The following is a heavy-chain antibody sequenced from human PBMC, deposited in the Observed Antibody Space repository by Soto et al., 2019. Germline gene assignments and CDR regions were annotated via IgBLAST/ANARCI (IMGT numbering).Heavy chain of an antibody. J-gene: IGHJ4*02. CDR3: AHRVLRAVFGLVTTTAIYFDF. CDR2: IYWDDDK. CDR1: GFSLTTSGVG. D-gene: IGHD3-3*01. V-gene: IGHV2-5*02. Sequence: QITLNESGPPVVKPTETLTLTCTFSGFSLTTSGVGVGWVRQSPGKAPEWLAFIYWDDDKRYSTSLQSRLTITKDTSKNQVVLTMANVDPEDTATYYCAHRVLRAVFGLVTTTAIYFDFWGQGTPVVVSS.